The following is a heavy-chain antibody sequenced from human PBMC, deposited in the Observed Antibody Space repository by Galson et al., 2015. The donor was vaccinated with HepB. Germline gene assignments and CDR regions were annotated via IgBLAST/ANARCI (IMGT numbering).Heavy chain of an antibody. CDR1: GFSLSTSGVG. J-gene: IGHJ4*02. CDR3: AHTLITMRGVDLDY. V-gene: IGHV2-5*02. D-gene: IGHD3-22*01. Sequence: PALVKPTQTLTLTCTFSGFSLSTSGVGVGWIRQPPGKALEWLALIYWDDDKRYSPSLKSRLTITKDTSKNQVVLTMTNMDPVDTATYYCAHTLITMRGVDLDYWGQGALVTVSS. CDR2: IYWDDDK.